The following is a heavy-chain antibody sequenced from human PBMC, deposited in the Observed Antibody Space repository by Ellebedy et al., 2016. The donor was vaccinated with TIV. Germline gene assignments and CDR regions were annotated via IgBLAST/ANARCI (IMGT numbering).Heavy chain of an antibody. CDR3: ARGLGWLQRDSDY. J-gene: IGHJ4*02. CDR2: INPDRGDT. Sequence: AASVQVSCKASGYTLTGYYIHWVRQAPGEGLEWMGRINPDRGDTDYAQKFQGKVTMNRDTSISTAYMEMSRLRSDDTAVYFCARGLGWLQRDSDYWGQGTLVTVSS. D-gene: IGHD5-24*01. V-gene: IGHV1-2*06. CDR1: GYTLTGYY.